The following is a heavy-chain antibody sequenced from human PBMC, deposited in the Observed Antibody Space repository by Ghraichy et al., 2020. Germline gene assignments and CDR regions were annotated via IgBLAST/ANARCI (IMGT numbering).Heavy chain of an antibody. Sequence: SQTLSLTCAISGDSVSSNSAAWNWIRQSPSRGLEWLGRTYYRSKWYNDYAVSVKSRITINPDTSKNQFSLQLNSVTPEDTAVYYCARGRVNCSGGSCYSGYFDYWGQGTLVTVSS. CDR1: GDSVSSNSAA. V-gene: IGHV6-1*01. CDR2: TYYRSKWYN. J-gene: IGHJ4*02. CDR3: ARGRVNCSGGSCYSGYFDY. D-gene: IGHD2-15*01.